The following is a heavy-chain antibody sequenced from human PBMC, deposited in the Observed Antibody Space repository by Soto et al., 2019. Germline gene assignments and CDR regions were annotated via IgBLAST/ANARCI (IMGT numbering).Heavy chain of an antibody. CDR3: AKDTVVVPAARGGMDV. V-gene: IGHV3-23*01. CDR2: ISGSGGST. D-gene: IGHD2-2*01. J-gene: IGHJ6*02. Sequence: LRLSCAASGFTFSSYAMSWVRQAPGKGLEWVSAISGSGGSTYYADSVKGRFTISRDNSKNTLYLQMNSLRAEDTAVYYCAKDTVVVPAARGGMDVWGQGTTVTVSS. CDR1: GFTFSSYA.